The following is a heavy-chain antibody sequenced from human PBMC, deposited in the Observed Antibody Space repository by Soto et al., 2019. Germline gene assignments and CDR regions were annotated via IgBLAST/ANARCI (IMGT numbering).Heavy chain of an antibody. Sequence: ASVKVSCKASGYTFTGYYMHWVRQAPGQGLEWMGWINPNSGGTNHAQKFQGWVTMTRDTSISTAYMELSRLRSDDTAVYYCARGYCSGGSCYSFRVDPRPYGMDVWGQGTTVTVSS. J-gene: IGHJ6*02. CDR1: GYTFTGYY. D-gene: IGHD2-15*01. CDR3: ARGYCSGGSCYSFRVDPRPYGMDV. CDR2: INPNSGGT. V-gene: IGHV1-2*04.